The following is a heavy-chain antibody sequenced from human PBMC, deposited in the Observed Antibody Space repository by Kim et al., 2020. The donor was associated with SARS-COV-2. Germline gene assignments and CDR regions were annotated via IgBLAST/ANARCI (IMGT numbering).Heavy chain of an antibody. J-gene: IGHJ1*01. V-gene: IGHV3-30-3*01. D-gene: IGHD4-17*01. CDR3: ARVQYGDYGYFQH. CDR1: GFTFSSYA. Sequence: GGSLRLSCAASGFTFSSYAMHWVRQAPGKGLEWVAVISYDGSNKYYADSVKGRFTISRDNSKNTLYLQMNSLRAEDTAVYYCARVQYGDYGYFQHWGQGTLVTVSS. CDR2: ISYDGSNK.